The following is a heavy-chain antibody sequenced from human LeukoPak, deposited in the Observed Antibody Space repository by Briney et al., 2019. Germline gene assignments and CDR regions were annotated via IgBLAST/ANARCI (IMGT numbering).Heavy chain of an antibody. V-gene: IGHV4-59*01. CDR2: IYYSGST. D-gene: IGHD2-21*02. CDR1: GGSISSYY. Sequence: PSETLSLTCTVSGGSISSYYWSWIRQPPGKGLEWIGYIYYSGSTNYNPSLKSRVTISVDTSKNQFSLKLTSVTAADTAIYYCARVVTSIGSWGRFDYWGQGTLVTVSS. CDR3: ARVVTSIGSWGRFDY. J-gene: IGHJ4*02.